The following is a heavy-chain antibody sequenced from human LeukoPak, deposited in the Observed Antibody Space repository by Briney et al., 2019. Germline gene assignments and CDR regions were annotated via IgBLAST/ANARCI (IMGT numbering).Heavy chain of an antibody. D-gene: IGHD3-10*01. CDR3: AKYYYGSGRNYYYYMDV. Sequence: GGSLRLSCAASGFTFSSYAMSWVPQAPGKGLEWVSAISGSGGSTYYADSVKGRFTISRDNSKNTLYLQMNSLRAEDTAVYYCAKYYYGSGRNYYYYMDVWGKGTTVTVSS. J-gene: IGHJ6*03. CDR1: GFTFSSYA. CDR2: ISGSGGST. V-gene: IGHV3-23*01.